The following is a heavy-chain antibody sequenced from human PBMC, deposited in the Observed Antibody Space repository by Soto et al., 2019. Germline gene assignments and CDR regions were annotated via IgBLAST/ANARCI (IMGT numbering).Heavy chain of an antibody. CDR3: ALPRRREEVWDPQGFGP. CDR1: GFTFSSYG. CDR2: ISGFGGST. Sequence: EVQLLESGGGLVQPGGSLRLSCAASGFTFSSYGMSWVRQAPGKGLEWVSTISGFGGSTYYADSVKGRFTISRDNSKNTVYLQMNSLRDEDTAVYYCALPRRREEVWDPQGFGPWGQGTLVTVSS. J-gene: IGHJ5*02. D-gene: IGHD1-20*01. V-gene: IGHV3-23*01.